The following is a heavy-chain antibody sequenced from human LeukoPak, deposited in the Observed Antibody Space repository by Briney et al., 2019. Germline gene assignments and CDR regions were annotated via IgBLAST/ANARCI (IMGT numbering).Heavy chain of an antibody. CDR3: ARGVGYCSGGSCYYYYMDV. CDR2: INSDGSST. CDR1: GFTFSSYW. J-gene: IGHJ6*03. V-gene: IGHV3-74*01. D-gene: IGHD2-15*01. Sequence: GGSLRLSCVASGFTFSSYWMHWVRQAPGKGLVWVSRINSDGSSTNYAGSVKGRFTISRDNAKNTLYLQMNSLRAEDTAVYYCARGVGYCSGGSCYYYYMDVWGKGTTVTVSS.